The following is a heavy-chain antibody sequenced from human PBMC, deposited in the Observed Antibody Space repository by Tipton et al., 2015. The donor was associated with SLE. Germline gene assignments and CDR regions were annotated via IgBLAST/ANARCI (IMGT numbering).Heavy chain of an antibody. CDR3: ARGCGGDCLIPEYFQH. CDR1: GGSISSGSYY. V-gene: IGHV4-61*02. J-gene: IGHJ1*01. CDR2: IYTSGST. Sequence: LRLSCTVSGGSISSGSYYWSWIRQPAGKGLEWIGRIYTSGSTNYHPSLNSRVTISVDTSKNQFSLKLSSVTAADTAVYYCARGCGGDCLIPEYFQHWGQGTLVTVSS. D-gene: IGHD2-21*01.